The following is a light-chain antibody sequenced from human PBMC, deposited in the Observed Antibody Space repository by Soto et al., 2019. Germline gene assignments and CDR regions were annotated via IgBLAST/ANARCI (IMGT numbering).Light chain of an antibody. CDR1: QGISTY. J-gene: IGKJ3*01. CDR3: QQSYSTPPFT. Sequence: DIQMTQSPSSLSASVVDRVTITCLASQGISTYLNWYQQKPGKAPKLLIYAASSLQSGVPSRFSGSGSETDFTLTISSLQPEHFATYYCQQSYSTPPFTFGPGTKVDIK. V-gene: IGKV1-39*01. CDR2: AAS.